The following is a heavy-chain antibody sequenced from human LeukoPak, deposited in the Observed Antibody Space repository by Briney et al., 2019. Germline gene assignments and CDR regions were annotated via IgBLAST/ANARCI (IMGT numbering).Heavy chain of an antibody. CDR2: IIQDGGAQ. CDR1: GFTFSAYW. J-gene: IGHJ4*02. V-gene: IGHV3-7*01. CDR3: ETAAPQYCSPRYYRLFDY. D-gene: IGHD2-15*01. Sequence: GGSLRLSCGGSGFTFSAYWMSWVRQAPGKGLEWVATIIQDGGAQYYADSVRGRFTIFRDNAKNSLYLLMDSLRAEDTALYYCETAAPQYCSPRYYRLFDYWSQGTLVTVAS.